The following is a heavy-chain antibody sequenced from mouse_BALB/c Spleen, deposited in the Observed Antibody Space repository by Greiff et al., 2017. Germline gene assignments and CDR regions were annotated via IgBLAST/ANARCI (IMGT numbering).Heavy chain of an antibody. CDR1: GYTFTDYD. D-gene: IGHD2-1*01. J-gene: IGHJ3*01. CDR2: IDPETGGT. Sequence: QVQLKQSGAELVRPGASVTLSCKASGYTFTDYDMHWVKQTPVHGLEWIGAIDPETGGTAYNQKFKGKATLTADKSSSTAYMELRSLTSEDSAVYYCTRYGNLAWFAYWGQGTLVTVSA. CDR3: TRYGNLAWFAY. V-gene: IGHV1-15*01.